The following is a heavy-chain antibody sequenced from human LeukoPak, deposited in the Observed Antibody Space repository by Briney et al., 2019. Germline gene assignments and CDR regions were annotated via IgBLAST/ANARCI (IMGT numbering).Heavy chain of an antibody. V-gene: IGHV4-34*01. D-gene: IGHD4-17*01. J-gene: IGHJ4*02. CDR1: GGSFSGYY. CDR2: INHSGST. Sequence: SETLSLTCAVYGGSFSGYYWSWIRQPPGKGLEWIGEINHSGSTNYNPSLKSRVTISVDTSKNQFSLKLSSVTAADTAVYYCARALRSPARNYFDYWGQGTLVTVSS. CDR3: ARALRSPARNYFDY.